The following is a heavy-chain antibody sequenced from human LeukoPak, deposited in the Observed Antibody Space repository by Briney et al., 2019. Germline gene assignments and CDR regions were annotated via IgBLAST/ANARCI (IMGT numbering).Heavy chain of an antibody. J-gene: IGHJ4*02. CDR2: ISGSGGST. Sequence: PGGSLRLPCAASGFTFSSYAMSWVRQAPGKGLEWVSAISGSGGSTYYADSVKGRFTISRDNSKNTLYLQMNSLRAEDTAVYYCAKLEGITMVRGANDYWGQGTLVTVSS. D-gene: IGHD3-10*01. CDR3: AKLEGITMVRGANDY. V-gene: IGHV3-23*01. CDR1: GFTFSSYA.